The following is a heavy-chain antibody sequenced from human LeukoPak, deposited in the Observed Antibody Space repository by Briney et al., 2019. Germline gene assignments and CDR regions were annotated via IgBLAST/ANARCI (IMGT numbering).Heavy chain of an antibody. D-gene: IGHD5-12*01. J-gene: IGHJ4*02. Sequence: GGSLRLSCAASGFTFSNYSMHWVRQAPGKGLEWVSSISSSSSYIYYADSVKGRFTISRDNAKNSLYLQMNSLRAEDTAIYYCARERGYSGYEFDYWGQGTLVTVSS. CDR3: ARERGYSGYEFDY. V-gene: IGHV3-21*01. CDR1: GFTFSNYS. CDR2: ISSSSSYI.